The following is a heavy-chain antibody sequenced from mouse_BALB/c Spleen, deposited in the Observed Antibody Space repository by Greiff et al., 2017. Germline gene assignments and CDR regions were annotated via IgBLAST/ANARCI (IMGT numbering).Heavy chain of an antibody. CDR1: GFNIKDTY. D-gene: IGHD1-1*01. CDR3: ARDGSSSCAMDY. CDR2: IDPANGNT. V-gene: IGHV14-3*02. Sequence: VHVKQSGAELVKPGASVKLSCTASGFNIKDTYMHWVKQRPEQGLEWIGRIDPANGNTKYDPKFQGKATITADTSSNTAYLQLSSLTSEDTAVYYCARDGSSSCAMDYWGQGTSVTVSS. J-gene: IGHJ4*01.